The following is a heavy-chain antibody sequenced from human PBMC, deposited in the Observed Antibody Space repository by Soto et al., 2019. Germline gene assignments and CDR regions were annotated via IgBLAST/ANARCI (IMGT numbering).Heavy chain of an antibody. V-gene: IGHV3-23*01. CDR2: MSGSGGYT. D-gene: IGHD2-2*01. CDR3: AKALGYCRDTSCFAFDF. CDR1: GFTFSSYA. J-gene: IGHJ4*02. Sequence: GSLRLPCAASGFTFSSYAMNWVRQAPGKGLEWVSTMSGSGGYTYYADSVKGRFTISRDNSNNTLYLQMNSLKAEDTAVYYCAKALGYCRDTSCFAFDFWGQGALVTVSS.